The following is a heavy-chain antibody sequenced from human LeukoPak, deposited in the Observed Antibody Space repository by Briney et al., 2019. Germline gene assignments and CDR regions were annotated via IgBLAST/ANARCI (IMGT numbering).Heavy chain of an antibody. CDR2: IRSKAYGGTT. D-gene: IGHD2-2*01. CDR3: TRDRGCSSTSCYRVYMDV. Sequence: ALRLSCTASGFTFGDYAMSWVRQAPGKGLEWVGFIRSKAYGGTTEYAASVKGRFTISRDDSKSIAYLQMNSLKTEDTAVYYCTRDRGCSSTSCYRVYMDVWGKGTTVTVSS. J-gene: IGHJ6*03. V-gene: IGHV3-49*04. CDR1: GFTFGDYA.